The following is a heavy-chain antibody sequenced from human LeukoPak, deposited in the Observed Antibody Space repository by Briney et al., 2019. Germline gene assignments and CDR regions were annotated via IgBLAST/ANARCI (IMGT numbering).Heavy chain of an antibody. CDR3: ARLGAYSSGWYFNYYYYMDV. J-gene: IGHJ6*03. Sequence: ASVKVSCKASGYTFTNYNINWVRQATGQGLEWMGWMNPNSGNTGYAQKFQGRVTITRNTSISTAYMELSSLRSEDTAVYYCARLGAYSSGWYFNYYYYMDVWGKGTTVTVSS. CDR2: MNPNSGNT. D-gene: IGHD6-19*01. CDR1: GYTFTNYN. V-gene: IGHV1-8*01.